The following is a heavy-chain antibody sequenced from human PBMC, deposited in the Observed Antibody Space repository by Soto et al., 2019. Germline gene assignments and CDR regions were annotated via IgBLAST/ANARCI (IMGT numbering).Heavy chain of an antibody. Sequence: SVKVSCKASGGTFSSYAISWVRQAPGQGLEWMGGIIPIFGTANCAQKFQGRVTITADESTSTAYMELSSLRSEDTAVYYCARDLDYYYGSGPYPPHNWFDPWGQGTLVTVSS. CDR3: ARDLDYYYGSGPYPPHNWFDP. CDR1: GGTFSSYA. CDR2: IIPIFGTA. V-gene: IGHV1-69*13. J-gene: IGHJ5*02. D-gene: IGHD3-10*01.